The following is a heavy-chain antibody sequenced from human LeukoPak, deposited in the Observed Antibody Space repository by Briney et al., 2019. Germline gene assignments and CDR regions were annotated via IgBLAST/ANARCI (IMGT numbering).Heavy chain of an antibody. CDR1: GGSFSGYY. J-gene: IGHJ4*02. V-gene: IGHV4-34*01. D-gene: IGHD3-10*01. CDR2: INHSGST. CDR3: ARRPPSYSDNSGTYYLGGFDY. Sequence: TASETLSLTCAVYGGSFSGYYWSWIRQPPGKGLEWVGEINHSGSTNYNPSLKSRVTISVDTSKNQFSLNLNSVTAADTAVYYCARRPPSYSDNSGTYYLGGFDYWGQGTLVTVSS.